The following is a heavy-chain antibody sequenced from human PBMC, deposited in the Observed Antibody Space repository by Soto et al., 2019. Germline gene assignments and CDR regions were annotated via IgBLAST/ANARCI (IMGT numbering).Heavy chain of an antibody. J-gene: IGHJ6*02. V-gene: IGHV1-18*01. Sequence: ASVKVSCKASGYTFTSYGISWVRQAPGQGLEWMGWISAYNGNTNYAQKLQGRVTMTTDTSTSTAYMELRSLRSDDTAVYYCARIAAAASWDDYYYYGMDVWGQGTTVTVSS. D-gene: IGHD6-13*01. CDR2: ISAYNGNT. CDR1: GYTFTSYG. CDR3: ARIAAAASWDDYYYYGMDV.